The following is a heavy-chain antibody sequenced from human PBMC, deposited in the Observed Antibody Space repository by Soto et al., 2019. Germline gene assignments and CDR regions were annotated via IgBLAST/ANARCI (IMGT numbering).Heavy chain of an antibody. D-gene: IGHD2-2*02. V-gene: IGHV4-61*01. CDR1: GGSVSSDTHY. CDR2: IYSSGST. J-gene: IGHJ6*02. CDR3: ARFVRSCSGTTCYTRADV. Sequence: SETLSLTCTVSGGSVSSDTHYWSWIRQPPGKRLGWIGFIYSSGSTNYNPSLKSRVTMSVDTSKNQFSLKLRSVIVADTAVYHCARFVRSCSGTTCYTRADVWGQGTTVTVSS.